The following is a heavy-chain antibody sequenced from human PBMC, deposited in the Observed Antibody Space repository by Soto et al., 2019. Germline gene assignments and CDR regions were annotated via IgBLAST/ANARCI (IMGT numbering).Heavy chain of an antibody. CDR2: ISGTGAIT. V-gene: IGHV3-23*01. Sequence: VQLLESGGGLVQPGGSLRLSCAASGFTFSSYAMNWVRQAPGKGLQWVSSISGTGAITAYADSVKGRFTISRDNSKNTAYLQLNTLRADDTAVYFCAKDRTVAGDPWDDYGMDVWGQGTTVTVSS. J-gene: IGHJ6*02. D-gene: IGHD6-19*01. CDR3: AKDRTVAGDPWDDYGMDV. CDR1: GFTFSSYA.